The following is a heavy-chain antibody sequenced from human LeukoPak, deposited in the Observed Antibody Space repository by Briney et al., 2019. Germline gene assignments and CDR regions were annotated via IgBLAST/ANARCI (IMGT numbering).Heavy chain of an antibody. CDR1: GYTFTSYA. CDR2: INGGNGNT. CDR3: ARELNYYDNSGYYTYYYGMDV. J-gene: IGHJ6*02. V-gene: IGHV1-3*01. D-gene: IGHD3-22*01. Sequence: ASVKVSCTASGYTFTSYAMHWVRQAPGQRLEWMGWINGGNGNTKYSQKFQGRVTITRDTSASTAYMELSSPRSEDTAVYYCARELNYYDNSGYYTYYYGMDVWGQGTTVTVSS.